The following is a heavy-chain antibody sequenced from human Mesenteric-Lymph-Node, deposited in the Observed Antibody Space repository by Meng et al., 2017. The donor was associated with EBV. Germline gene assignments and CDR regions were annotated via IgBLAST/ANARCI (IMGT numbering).Heavy chain of an antibody. CDR1: GGSVSSGGYS. V-gene: IGHV4-30-2*01. CDR3: ARRGIAEGFDF. J-gene: IGHJ4*02. Sequence: QVALQESGSGLVKPSQALSLTCAVSGGSVSSGGYSWSWIRQPPGKGLEWIGYIYHFGSTNYNPSLKSRVTISVDRSKNQFSLNLTSMTAADTAVYYCARRGIAEGFDFWGQGTLVTVSS. CDR2: IYHFGST.